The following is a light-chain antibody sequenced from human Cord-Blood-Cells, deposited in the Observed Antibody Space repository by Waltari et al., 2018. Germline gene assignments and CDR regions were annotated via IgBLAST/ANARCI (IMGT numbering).Light chain of an antibody. CDR3: CSYAGSSTV. Sequence: QSALTQPASVSGSPGQSITISRTGTSSDVGSYNLVSWYQQHPGKAPNLMIYEGSKRPSGVSNRFSGSKSGNTASLTISGLQAEDEADYYCCSYAGSSTVFGGGTKLTVL. CDR1: SSDVGSYNL. V-gene: IGLV2-23*01. CDR2: EGS. J-gene: IGLJ3*02.